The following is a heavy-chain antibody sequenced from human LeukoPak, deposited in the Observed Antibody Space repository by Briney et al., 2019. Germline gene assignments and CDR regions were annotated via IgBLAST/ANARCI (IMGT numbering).Heavy chain of an antibody. Sequence: KTGGSLRLSCAASGFTFSAYWMHWVRQAPGKGLEWVSCISTSSRNIFQADSVKGRFTISRDNAKNSLYLQMNSLRAEDTAVYYCARVTVTTFSPTDYMDVWGKGTTVTISS. CDR1: GFTFSAYW. J-gene: IGHJ6*03. CDR3: ARVTVTTFSPTDYMDV. CDR2: ISTSSRNI. D-gene: IGHD4-17*01. V-gene: IGHV3-21*01.